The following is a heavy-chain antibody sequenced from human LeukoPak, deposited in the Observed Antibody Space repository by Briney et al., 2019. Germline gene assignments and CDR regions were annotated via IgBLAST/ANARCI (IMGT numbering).Heavy chain of an antibody. CDR2: IYYSGST. CDR1: GDSISSYY. D-gene: IGHD6-19*01. V-gene: IGHV4-59*08. J-gene: IGHJ6*02. CDR3: ARHAVAGKGYYYYGMDV. Sequence: SETLSLTCTVSGDSISSYYWSWVRQPPGKGLEWIGYIYYSGSTNYNPSLKSRVTISVDTSKNQFSLKLSSVTAADTAVYYCARHAVAGKGYYYYGMDVWGQGTTVTVSS.